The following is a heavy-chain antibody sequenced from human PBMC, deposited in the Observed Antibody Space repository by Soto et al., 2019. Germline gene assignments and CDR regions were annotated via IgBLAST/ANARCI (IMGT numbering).Heavy chain of an antibody. CDR1: GYTFTSYY. Sequence: ASVKVSCKASGYTFTSYYMHWVRQAPGQGLEWMGIINPSGGSTSYAQRFQGGVSMTRDTSTSTVYMELSSLRSEDTAVYYCARGLSGGYYKLDYWGLGTLVTVSS. J-gene: IGHJ4*02. CDR3: ARGLSGGYYKLDY. CDR2: INPSGGST. D-gene: IGHD3-10*01. V-gene: IGHV1-46*01.